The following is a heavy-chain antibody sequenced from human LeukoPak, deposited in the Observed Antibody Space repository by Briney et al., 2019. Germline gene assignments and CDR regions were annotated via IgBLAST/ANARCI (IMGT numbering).Heavy chain of an antibody. Sequence: GGSLRLSCAASGFTFSIYEMNCVRQAPGKGREWGSDISSIGSTIYYADSVKGRFTISRDNPKNSLSLQMNSLRAEDTAVYYCATPLVRGFSMDYWGQGTLVTVSS. CDR2: ISSIGSTI. J-gene: IGHJ4*02. CDR1: GFTFSIYE. D-gene: IGHD3-10*01. CDR3: ATPLVRGFSMDY. V-gene: IGHV3-48*03.